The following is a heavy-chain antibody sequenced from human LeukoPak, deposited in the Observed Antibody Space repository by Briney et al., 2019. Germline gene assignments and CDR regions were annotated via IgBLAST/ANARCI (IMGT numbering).Heavy chain of an antibody. CDR2: ITGSGAST. D-gene: IGHD1-26*01. CDR1: GLTFSSHA. J-gene: IGHJ4*02. V-gene: IGHV3-23*01. Sequence: AGGSLRLSCVASGLTFSSHAMTWVRQTPEKGLEWVSGITGSGASTYHAESVKGRFTISRDNSKNTLYLQMNNLRAEDTAVYYCASRPPSETYFAVFDYWGQGTLVTVSS. CDR3: ASRPPSETYFAVFDY.